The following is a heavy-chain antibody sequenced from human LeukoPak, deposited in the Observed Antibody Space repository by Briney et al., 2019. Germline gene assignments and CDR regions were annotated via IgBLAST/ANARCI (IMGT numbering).Heavy chain of an antibody. V-gene: IGHV3-7*03. CDR2: IKQDGSEK. CDR1: GFTFSSYW. J-gene: IGHJ5*02. CDR3: ARPYYDFWSGYYAFDP. D-gene: IGHD3-3*01. Sequence: PGGSLRLSCAASGFTFSSYWMSWVRQAPGKGLEWVANIKQDGSEKYYVDSVKGRFTISRDSAKNSLYLQMNSLRAEDTAVYYCARPYYDFWSGYYAFDPWGQGTLVTVSS.